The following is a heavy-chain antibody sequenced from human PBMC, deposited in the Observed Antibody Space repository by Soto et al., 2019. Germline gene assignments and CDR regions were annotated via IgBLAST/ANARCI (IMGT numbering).Heavy chain of an antibody. CDR1: GFTFSNAW. CDR3: TTDYIAARLGRFDP. CDR2: IKSKTDGGTT. D-gene: IGHD6-6*01. J-gene: IGHJ5*02. V-gene: IGHV3-15*01. Sequence: EVQLVESGGGLVKPGGSLRLSCAASGFTFSNAWMSWVRQAPGKGLEWVGRIKSKTDGGTTDYAAPVKGRFTISRDDSKNTLYLQMNSLKTEDTAVYYCTTDYIAARLGRFDPWGQGTLVTVSS.